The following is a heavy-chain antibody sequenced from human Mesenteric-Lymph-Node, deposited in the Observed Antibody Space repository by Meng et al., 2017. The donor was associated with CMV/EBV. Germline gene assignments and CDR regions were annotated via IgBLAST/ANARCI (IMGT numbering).Heavy chain of an antibody. D-gene: IGHD3-3*01. Sequence: SLKISCAASGFTFDDYAVHWVRQAPGKGLEWVSGISWNSGSIGYADSVKGRFTISRDNAKHSLYLQMNSLRAEDTALYYCAKPRGPAPYYDFWSGSGDGMDVWGQGTTVTVSS. CDR3: AKPRGPAPYYDFWSGSGDGMDV. CDR2: ISWNSGSI. J-gene: IGHJ6*02. V-gene: IGHV3-9*01. CDR1: GFTFDDYA.